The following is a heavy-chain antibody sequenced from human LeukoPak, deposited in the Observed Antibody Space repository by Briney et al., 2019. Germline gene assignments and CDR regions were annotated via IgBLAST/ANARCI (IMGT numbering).Heavy chain of an antibody. CDR2: INQDGSAK. Sequence: GGSLRLSCAASRFTFSNYLMNWFRQAPGKGLEWVANINQDGSAKFYVDSVRGRFTISRDNARNSVYLQMDSLRAEDTALYYCLPGGSDSDYWGQGTLVTVSS. J-gene: IGHJ4*02. CDR1: RFTFSNYL. D-gene: IGHD3-16*01. CDR3: LPGGSDSDY. V-gene: IGHV3-7*01.